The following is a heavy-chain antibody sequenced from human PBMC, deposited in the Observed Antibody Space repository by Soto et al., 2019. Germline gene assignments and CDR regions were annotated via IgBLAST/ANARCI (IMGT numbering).Heavy chain of an antibody. V-gene: IGHV3-33*01. J-gene: IGHJ4*02. Sequence: GGSLRLSCAAPASIFRGYGMHWVRQAPGKGLEWVAIMRFDGSNIKYADAVMGRFAISRDNSKNMLYLEMNGLRVEDTALYYCARVVNGSVAFRELLAYRGQGSLDLVSS. D-gene: IGHD3-10*01. CDR3: ARVVNGSVAFRELLAY. CDR1: ASIFRGYG. CDR2: MRFDGSNI.